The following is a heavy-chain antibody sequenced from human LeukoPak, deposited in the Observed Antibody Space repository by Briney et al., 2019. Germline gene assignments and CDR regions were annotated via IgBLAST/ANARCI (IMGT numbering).Heavy chain of an antibody. Sequence: ASVKVSCKASGCTFTSNYIHWVRQAPGQGLEWMGMIYPRDGSTSYAQKFQGRVTVTRDTSTSTVHMELSGLRSEDTAVYYCAKGGKWDVTPFDYWGQGTLVTVSS. J-gene: IGHJ4*02. CDR3: AKGGKWDVTPFDY. D-gene: IGHD1-26*01. V-gene: IGHV1-46*01. CDR2: IYPRDGST. CDR1: GCTFTSNY.